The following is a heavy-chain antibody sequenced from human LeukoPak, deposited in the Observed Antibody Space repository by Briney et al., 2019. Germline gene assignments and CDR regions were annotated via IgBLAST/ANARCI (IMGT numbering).Heavy chain of an antibody. Sequence: GGSLRLSCAASGFTFSSYNMNWVRQAPGKGLEWVSSISSSSSYIYYADSVKGRFTISRDNAKNSLYLQMNSLRAEDTAVYYCARDRTGLFDYWGQGTLVTVSS. CDR3: ARDRTGLFDY. CDR2: ISSSSSYI. J-gene: IGHJ4*02. D-gene: IGHD3/OR15-3a*01. CDR1: GFTFSSYN. V-gene: IGHV3-21*01.